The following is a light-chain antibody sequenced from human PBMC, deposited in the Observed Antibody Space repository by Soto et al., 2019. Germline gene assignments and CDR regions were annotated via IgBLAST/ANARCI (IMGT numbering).Light chain of an antibody. CDR2: EGS. CDR1: SSDVGGYNL. J-gene: IGLJ1*01. CDR3: CSYAGTSSYV. V-gene: IGLV2-23*01. Sequence: QSVLTQPASVSGSVGQSITISCTGTSSDVGGYNLVSWYQQHPGKAPKLMIYEGSKRPSGISNRFSGSKSGNTASLTISGLQAEDEADYYCCSYAGTSSYVFGTGTKLTVL.